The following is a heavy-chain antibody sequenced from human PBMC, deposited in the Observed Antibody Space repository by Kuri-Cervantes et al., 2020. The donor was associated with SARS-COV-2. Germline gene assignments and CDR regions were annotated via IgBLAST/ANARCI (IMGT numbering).Heavy chain of an antibody. CDR1: GGSFSGYY. V-gene: IGHV4-34*01. CDR3: ARPGGFLDV. CDR2: INHSGST. J-gene: IGHJ6*04. Sequence: SQTLSLTCAVYGGSFSGYYWSWIRQPPGKGLEWIGEINHSGSTNYNTSLKSRVTISVDTSKNQFSLKLSSVTAADTAVYYCARPGGFLDVWGKGTTVTVSS. D-gene: IGHD4-23*01.